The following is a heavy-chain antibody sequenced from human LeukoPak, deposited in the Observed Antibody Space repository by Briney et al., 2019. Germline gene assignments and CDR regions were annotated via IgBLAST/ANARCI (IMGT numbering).Heavy chain of an antibody. D-gene: IGHD7-27*01. Sequence: GGSLRLSCAASGFTFSSYWMSWVRQAPGKGLEWVANIKQDGSEKYYVDSVKGRFTISRDNAKNSLYLQMNSLRAEDTAVYYCARDANWGSSSFDYWGQGTLVTVSS. CDR1: GFTFSSYW. CDR2: IKQDGSEK. V-gene: IGHV3-7*01. J-gene: IGHJ4*02. CDR3: ARDANWGSSSFDY.